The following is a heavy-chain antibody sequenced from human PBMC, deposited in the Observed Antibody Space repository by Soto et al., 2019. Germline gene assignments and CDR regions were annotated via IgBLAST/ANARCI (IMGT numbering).Heavy chain of an antibody. CDR2: IYPADSDT. D-gene: IGHD6-13*01. CDR3: ARRYSSSWYAEYYYYCMDV. Sequence: GESLKFSCKCSGSSFTSYWIGWVRPMPGKGLEWMGIIYPADSDTISRPSFQGQVTISADNSISTPYVLSSSPKASDTAMYYCARRYSSSWYAEYYYYCMDVWGQGTTVTVSS. J-gene: IGHJ6*02. CDR1: GSSFTSYW. V-gene: IGHV5-51*01.